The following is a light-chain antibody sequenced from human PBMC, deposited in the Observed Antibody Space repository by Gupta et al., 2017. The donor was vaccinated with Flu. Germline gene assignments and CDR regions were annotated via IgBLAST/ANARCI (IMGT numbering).Light chain of an antibody. CDR2: VVN. CDR3: QYYASISREVV. V-gene: IGLV6-57*01. CDR1: SGSIATNY. J-gene: IGLJ3*02. Sequence: FMLTQPHSVSESPGKAVTISCTRRSGSIATNYVQWYQQRPGSSPTTVSYVVNQRPSEVPDRFSGSVASSSTYESPPLSELKTEDEADDDCQYYASISREVVFGGGTRMTVL.